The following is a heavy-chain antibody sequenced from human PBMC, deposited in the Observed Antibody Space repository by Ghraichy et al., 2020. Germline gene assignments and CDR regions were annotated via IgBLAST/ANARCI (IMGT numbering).Heavy chain of an antibody. Sequence: GGSLRLSCAASGFSFRDHYMAWVRQAPGKGLEWVGRVRNRANSYSTEYATSVKGRFTISRDDSRNSLYLQLNSLKTEDTAVYYCARPSGTYYIFDYWGQGTLVTVSS. V-gene: IGHV3-72*01. CDR2: VRNRANSYST. D-gene: IGHD3-10*01. CDR1: GFSFRDHY. J-gene: IGHJ4*02. CDR3: ARPSGTYYIFDY.